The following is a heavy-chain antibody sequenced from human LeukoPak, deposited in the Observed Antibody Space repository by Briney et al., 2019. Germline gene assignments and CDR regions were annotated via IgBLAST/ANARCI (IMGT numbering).Heavy chain of an antibody. CDR2: ISRIGGST. Sequence: PGGSLRLSCAASGFTLSTYALAWVRQAPGKGLEWVSGISRIGGSTHYADSVKGRFTISRDNSKNILYLQMNSLRAEDTALYYCAKDFVGTGNFRGGDYWGQGTLVTVSS. CDR3: AKDFVGTGNFRGGDY. J-gene: IGHJ4*02. V-gene: IGHV3-23*01. CDR1: GFTLSTYA. D-gene: IGHD1-1*01.